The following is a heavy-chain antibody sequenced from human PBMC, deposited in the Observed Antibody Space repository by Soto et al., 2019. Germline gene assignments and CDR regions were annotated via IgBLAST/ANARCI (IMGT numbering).Heavy chain of an antibody. CDR3: ARGGYCSSTSCYADYYYYMDV. CDR2: INPNSGGT. Sequence: ASVKVSCKASGYTFTGYYMHWVRQAPGQGLEWMGWINPNSGGTNYAQKFQGWVTMTRDTSISTAYMELSRLRSDDTAVYYCARGGYCSSTSCYADYYYYMDVWGKGTTVTVSS. D-gene: IGHD2-2*01. CDR1: GYTFTGYY. V-gene: IGHV1-2*04. J-gene: IGHJ6*03.